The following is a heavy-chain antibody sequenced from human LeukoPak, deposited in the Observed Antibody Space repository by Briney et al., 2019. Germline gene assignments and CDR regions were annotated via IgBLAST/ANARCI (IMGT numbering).Heavy chain of an antibody. CDR3: ARDFLQGTRGNTGGSFDF. CDR1: GDIITTSFYY. D-gene: IGHD3-16*01. V-gene: IGHV4-39*07. Sequence: NASETLSLTCGVSGDIITTSFYYWDWIRQPPGKGLEWIGGIFHSGTTHYNPSLMSRVTMSVDTSKNQFSLKLTSVTAADTAIYYCARDFLQGTRGNTGGSFDFWGQGTLVTVSS. J-gene: IGHJ4*02. CDR2: IFHSGTT.